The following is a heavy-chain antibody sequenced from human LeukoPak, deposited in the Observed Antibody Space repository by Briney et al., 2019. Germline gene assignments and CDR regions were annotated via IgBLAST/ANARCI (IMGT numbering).Heavy chain of an antibody. CDR3: AKGQAVDDY. CDR2: IYSGGTT. Sequence: PGGSLRLSCAASGFTVSSNYMSWVRQAPGMGLEWVSVIYSGGTTYYADSVKGRLTISRDNSKNTLYLQMSSLRAEDTAVYYCAKGQAVDDYWGQGTLVTVSS. D-gene: IGHD6-19*01. V-gene: IGHV3-53*01. J-gene: IGHJ4*02. CDR1: GFTVSSNY.